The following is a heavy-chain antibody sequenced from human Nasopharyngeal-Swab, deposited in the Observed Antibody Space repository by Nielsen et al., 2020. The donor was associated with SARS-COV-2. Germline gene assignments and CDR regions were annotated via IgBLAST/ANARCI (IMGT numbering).Heavy chain of an antibody. J-gene: IGHJ5*02. CDR2: IYYSGST. CDR3: AGVARSSWYVLDNWFDP. V-gene: IGHV4-39*01. Sequence: RQAPGKGLEWIGSIYYSGSTYYNPSLKSRVTISVGTSKNQFSLKVTSVAAADTAVYYCAGVARSSWYVLDNWFDPWGHGTLVTVSS. D-gene: IGHD6-13*01.